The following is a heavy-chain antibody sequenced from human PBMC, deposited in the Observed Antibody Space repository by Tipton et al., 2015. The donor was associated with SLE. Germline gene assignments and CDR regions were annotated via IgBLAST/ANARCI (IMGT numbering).Heavy chain of an antibody. V-gene: IGHV4-31*11. Sequence: TLSLTCAVYGGSSSGYYWSWIRQHPGKGLEWIGYIYDNGAAYYNPSLKSRVTISVDTSKNQFSLKLISVTAADPAVYYCARDSCGGDCYGYYYMDVWGKGTTVTVSS. D-gene: IGHD2-21*01. CDR3: ARDSCGGDCYGYYYMDV. CDR1: GGSSSGYY. CDR2: IYDNGAA. J-gene: IGHJ6*03.